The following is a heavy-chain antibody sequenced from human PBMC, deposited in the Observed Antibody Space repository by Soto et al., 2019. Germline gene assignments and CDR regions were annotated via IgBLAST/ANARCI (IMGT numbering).Heavy chain of an antibody. CDR1: GLTINTYS. CDR3: ARDYSSYGPFDY. Sequence: PGGSLRLSCVSSGLTINTYSMNLVRQAPGKGLEWVSYISSSSSTIYYADSVKGRFTISRDNAKNSLYLQMNSLRAEDTAVYYCARDYSSYGPFDYWGQGTLVTVSS. V-gene: IGHV3-48*01. CDR2: ISSSSSTI. D-gene: IGHD5-18*01. J-gene: IGHJ4*02.